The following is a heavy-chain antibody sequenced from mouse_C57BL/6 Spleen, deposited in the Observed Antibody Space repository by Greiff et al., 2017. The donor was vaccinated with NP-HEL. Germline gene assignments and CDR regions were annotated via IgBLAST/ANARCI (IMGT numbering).Heavy chain of an antibody. Sequence: EVKLQESGPGLVKPSQSLSLTCSVTGYSITSGYYWNWIRQFPGNKLEWMGYISYDGSNNYNPSLQNRISITRDTSKNQFFLKLNSVTTEDTATYYCARDPMDYWGQGTSVTVSS. CDR3: ARDPMDY. J-gene: IGHJ4*01. CDR1: GYSITSGYY. CDR2: ISYDGSN. V-gene: IGHV3-6*01.